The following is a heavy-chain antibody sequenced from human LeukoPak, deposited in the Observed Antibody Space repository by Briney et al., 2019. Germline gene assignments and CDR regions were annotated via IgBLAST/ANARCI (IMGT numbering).Heavy chain of an antibody. D-gene: IGHD6-19*01. CDR1: GGSISNYY. CDR2: IYFSGST. V-gene: IGHV4-59*08. CDR3: ARRMARGWDFDY. J-gene: IGHJ4*02. Sequence: SETLSLTCTVSGGSISNYYWSWIRQPPGKGLEWIGYIYFSGSTNYNPSPKSRVTMSLDTSKNQFSLRVSSVTAADTAVYYCARRMARGWDFDYWGQGTLVTVSS.